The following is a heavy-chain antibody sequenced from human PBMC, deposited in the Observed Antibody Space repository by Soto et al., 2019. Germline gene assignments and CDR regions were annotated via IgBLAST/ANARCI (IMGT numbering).Heavy chain of an antibody. CDR3: ARERPDGARLDP. CDR2: IYYSGST. Sequence: QVQLQESGPGLVKPSQTLSLTCTVSGGSISNGDYYWSWIRQPPGKGLEWIGYIYYSGSTFYNPSLKSRLTISVDTSKNQFSLKLSSVTAADTAVYYCARERPDGARLDPWGQGTLVTVSS. V-gene: IGHV4-30-4*01. J-gene: IGHJ5*02. CDR1: GGSISNGDYY. D-gene: IGHD6-6*01.